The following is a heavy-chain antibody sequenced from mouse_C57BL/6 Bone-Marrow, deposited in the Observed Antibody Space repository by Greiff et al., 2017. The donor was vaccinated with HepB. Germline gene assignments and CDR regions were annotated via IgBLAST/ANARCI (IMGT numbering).Heavy chain of an antibody. CDR1: GFSLTSYG. J-gene: IGHJ4*01. CDR3: AKNGDYYGSSSAMDY. CDR2: IWSGGST. V-gene: IGHV2-4*01. Sequence: VKLQQSGPGLVQPSQSLSITCTVSGFSLTSYGVHWVRQPPGKGLEWLGVIWSGGSTDYNAAFISRLSISKDNSKSQVFFKMNSLQADDTAIYYCAKNGDYYGSSSAMDYWGQGTSVTVSS. D-gene: IGHD1-1*01.